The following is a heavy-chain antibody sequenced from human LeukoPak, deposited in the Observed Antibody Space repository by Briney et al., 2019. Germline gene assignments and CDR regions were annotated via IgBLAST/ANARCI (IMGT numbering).Heavy chain of an antibody. D-gene: IGHD6-13*01. J-gene: IGHJ4*02. V-gene: IGHV3-11*05. CDR3: ARVSESSSWYLPDDY. CDR1: GFTFSDYY. CDR2: ISSSSSYT. Sequence: PGGSLRLSCAASGFTFSDYYMSWIRQAPGKGLEWVSYISSSSSYTNYAASVKGRFTISRDNAKNPLYLQMNSLRAEDTAVYYCARVSESSSWYLPDDYWGQGTLVTVSS.